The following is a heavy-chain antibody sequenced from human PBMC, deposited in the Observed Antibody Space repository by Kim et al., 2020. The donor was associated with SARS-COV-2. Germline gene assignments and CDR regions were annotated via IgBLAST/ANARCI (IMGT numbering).Heavy chain of an antibody. CDR1: GGSISSSSYY. Sequence: SETLSLTCTVSGGSISSSSYYWGWIRQPPGKGLEWIGSIYYSGSTSYNPSLKSRATISVDTSKNQFSLKLSSVTAADTAVYYCAGGQLLLTPNWFDPWGQGTLVTVSS. J-gene: IGHJ5*02. CDR3: AGGQLLLTPNWFDP. D-gene: IGHD2-15*01. V-gene: IGHV4-39*01. CDR2: IYYSGST.